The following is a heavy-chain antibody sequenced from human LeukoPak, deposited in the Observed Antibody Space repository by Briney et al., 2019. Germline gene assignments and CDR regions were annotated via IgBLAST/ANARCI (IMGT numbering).Heavy chain of an antibody. CDR3: AKDFSAWFGELVGFDY. D-gene: IGHD3-10*01. CDR2: ISGSGGST. CDR1: GFTFSSYA. Sequence: GGSLRLSCAASGFTFSSYAMSWVRQAPGKGLEWVSAISGSGGSTYYADSVKGRFTISRDNSKNTLYLQMNSLRAEDTAVYYCAKDFSAWFGELVGFDYWGQGTLVTVSS. V-gene: IGHV3-23*01. J-gene: IGHJ4*02.